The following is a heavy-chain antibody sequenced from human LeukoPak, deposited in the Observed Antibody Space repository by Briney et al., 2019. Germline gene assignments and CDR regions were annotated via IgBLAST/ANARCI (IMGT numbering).Heavy chain of an antibody. J-gene: IGHJ6*03. V-gene: IGHV4-39*01. CDR2: ISYSGNT. CDR3: ARQLYSSGSYFAPMDV. D-gene: IGHD3-10*01. Sequence: PSETLSLTCTVSGGSIISSTYFWGWIRQPPGKGLEWIGSISYSGNTYYNPSLKSRVTISLDTSKNQFSLKLSSVTAADTAVYYCARQLYSSGSYFAPMDVWGKGTTVTISS. CDR1: GGSIISSTYF.